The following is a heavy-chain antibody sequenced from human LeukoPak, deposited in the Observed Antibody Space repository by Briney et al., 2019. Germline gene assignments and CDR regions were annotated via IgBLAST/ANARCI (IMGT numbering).Heavy chain of an antibody. Sequence: SETLSLTCAVSTYSISSDFYWGWVRHPPGQGLEGVGSIYHDYTTYYNPSLRGRVTLSLDMSRKQFSLELTSVTAADTATYYCANADTEDLFDFWGQGKLVTVSS. J-gene: IGHJ4*02. CDR2: IYHDYTT. CDR3: ANADTEDLFDF. V-gene: IGHV4-38-2*01. D-gene: IGHD2-8*01. CDR1: TYSISSDFY.